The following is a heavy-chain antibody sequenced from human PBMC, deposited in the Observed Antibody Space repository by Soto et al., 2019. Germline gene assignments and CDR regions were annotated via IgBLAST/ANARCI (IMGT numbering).Heavy chain of an antibody. V-gene: IGHV3-30-3*01. Sequence: QVQLVESGGGVVQPGRSLRLSCAASGFTFSSYAMHWVRQAPGKGLGWVAVISYDGSNKYYADSVKGRFTISRDNSKNTLYLQMNSLRAEYTAVYYCASCISTSCYLRWVSYGMDVWGQGTTVTVSS. CDR2: ISYDGSNK. D-gene: IGHD2-2*01. CDR3: ASCISTSCYLRWVSYGMDV. J-gene: IGHJ6*02. CDR1: GFTFSSYA.